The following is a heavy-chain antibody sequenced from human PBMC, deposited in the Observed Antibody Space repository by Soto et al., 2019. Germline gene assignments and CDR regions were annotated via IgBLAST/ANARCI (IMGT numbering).Heavy chain of an antibody. CDR3: ARVRDGYNYYYYYYGMDV. Sequence: GGSLRLSWVASGFTFSSYGMHWVRQAPGKGLEWVAVIWYDGSNKYYADSVKGRFTISRDNSKNTLYLQMNSLRAEDTAVYYCARVRDGYNYYYYYYGMDVWGQGTTVTVS. D-gene: IGHD5-12*01. V-gene: IGHV3-33*01. CDR2: IWYDGSNK. J-gene: IGHJ6*01. CDR1: GFTFSSYG.